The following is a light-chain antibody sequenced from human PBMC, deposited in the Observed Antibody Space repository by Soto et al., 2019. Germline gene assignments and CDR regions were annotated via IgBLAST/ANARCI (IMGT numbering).Light chain of an antibody. CDR2: MNN. Sequence: QSVLTQPPSASGTPGQRVTMSCSGSSSNIGSNYVYWYQQFPGTAPKLLMYMNNQRPSGVPDRFSGSKSGTSASLAVSGLRSEDEGDYYCAAWDDSLRGVVFGGGTKLTVL. V-gene: IGLV1-47*01. CDR3: AAWDDSLRGVV. J-gene: IGLJ2*01. CDR1: SSNIGSNY.